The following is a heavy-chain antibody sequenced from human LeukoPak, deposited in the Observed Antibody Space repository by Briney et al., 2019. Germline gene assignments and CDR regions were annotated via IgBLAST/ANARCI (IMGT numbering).Heavy chain of an antibody. CDR3: TRDPGDTAMVAFDI. D-gene: IGHD5-18*01. J-gene: IGHJ3*02. CDR2: IYHSGST. Sequence: SETLSLTCAVSGGSISSSNWWSWVRQPPGKGLEWIGEIYHSGSTNYNPSFKSRVTISVDTSKNQFSLKLSSVTAADTAAYYCTRDPGDTAMVAFDIWGQGTMVTVSS. V-gene: IGHV4-4*02. CDR1: GGSISSSNW.